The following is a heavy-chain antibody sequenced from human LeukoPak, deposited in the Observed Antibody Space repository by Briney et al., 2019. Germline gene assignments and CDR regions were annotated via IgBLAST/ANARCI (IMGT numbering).Heavy chain of an antibody. CDR1: GGSISSYY. D-gene: IGHD3-3*01. CDR2: IYYSGST. Sequence: SETLSLTCTVPGGSISSYYWSWIRQPPGKGLEWIGYIYYSGSTNYNPSLKSRVTISVDTSKNQFSLKLSSVTAADTAVYYCARGNYDFWSGYSDYWGQGTLVTVSS. V-gene: IGHV4-59*01. J-gene: IGHJ4*02. CDR3: ARGNYDFWSGYSDY.